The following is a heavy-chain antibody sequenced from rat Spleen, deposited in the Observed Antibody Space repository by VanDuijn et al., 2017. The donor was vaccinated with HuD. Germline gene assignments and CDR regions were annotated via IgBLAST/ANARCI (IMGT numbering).Heavy chain of an antibody. J-gene: IGHJ2*01. D-gene: IGHD1-3*01. CDR2: ITNTGGST. Sequence: EVHLVESGGGLVQPGRSLKLSCVASGFTFSDYYMAWVRQAPTKGLEWVASITNTGGSTYYPDSVKGRFTISRDNAKSTLYLQMNSLRSEDTASYYCARHGHFNYGSHGYWGQGVMVTVSS. CDR3: ARHGHFNYGSHGY. CDR1: GFTFSDYY. V-gene: IGHV5-22*01.